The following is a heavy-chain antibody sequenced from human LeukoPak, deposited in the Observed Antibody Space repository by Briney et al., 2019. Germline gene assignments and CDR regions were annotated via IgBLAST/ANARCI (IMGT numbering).Heavy chain of an antibody. CDR3: ARDFHDSSSWYTVDP. CDR2: ISSSGSTI. Sequence: GGSLRLSCAASGFTFSDYYMSWIRRAPGKGLEWVSYISSSGSTIYYADSVKGRFTISRDNAKNSLYLQMNSLRAEDTAVYYCARDFHDSSSWYTVDPWGQGTLVTVSS. J-gene: IGHJ5*02. CDR1: GFTFSDYY. D-gene: IGHD6-13*01. V-gene: IGHV3-11*01.